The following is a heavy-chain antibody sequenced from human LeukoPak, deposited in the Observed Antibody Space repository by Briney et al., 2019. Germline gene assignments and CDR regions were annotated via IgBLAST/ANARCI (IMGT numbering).Heavy chain of an antibody. CDR1: GGSISSYY. CDR2: IYTSGST. CDR3: AREHDFWSEDYYYYYMDV. J-gene: IGHJ6*03. V-gene: IGHV4-4*07. Sequence: PSETLSLTCTVSGGSISSYYWSWIRQPAGKGLEWIGRIYTSGSTNYNPSLKSRVTMSVDTSKNQFSLKLSSVTAADTAVYYCAREHDFWSEDYYYYYMDVWGKGTTVTVSS. D-gene: IGHD3-3*01.